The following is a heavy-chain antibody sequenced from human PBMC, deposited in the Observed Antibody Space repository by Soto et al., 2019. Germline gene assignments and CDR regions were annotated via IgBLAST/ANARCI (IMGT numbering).Heavy chain of an antibody. CDR3: ARERARVFDS. Sequence: GSLRLSCAASGFTFSDYYMSWIRQAPGKGLEWLSYISISGGTIYYADSVKGRFSISRDNAKNSLYLQLSSLRAEDTAVYFCARERARVFDSWGQGTLVTVSS. CDR1: GFTFSDYY. J-gene: IGHJ4*02. CDR2: ISISGGTI. V-gene: IGHV3-11*01.